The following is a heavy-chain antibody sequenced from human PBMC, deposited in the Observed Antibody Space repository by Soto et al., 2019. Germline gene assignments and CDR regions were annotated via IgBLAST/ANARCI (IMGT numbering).Heavy chain of an antibody. V-gene: IGHV4-31*03. CDR3: TRAAWFPYLSFY. CDR2: VYFTGST. D-gene: IGHD3-10*01. Sequence: SETLSLTCTVSGASVNSGGYYWSWIRQLPGKGLEWIGYVYFTGSTYYNPSVESRVTISLDTSQNQFSLKLSSVTAEDTALYYCTRAAWFPYLSFYRGQGALVTVSS. J-gene: IGHJ4*02. CDR1: GASVNSGGYY.